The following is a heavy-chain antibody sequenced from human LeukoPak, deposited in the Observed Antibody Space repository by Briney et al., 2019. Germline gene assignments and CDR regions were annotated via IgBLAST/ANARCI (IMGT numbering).Heavy chain of an antibody. V-gene: IGHV4-59*01. D-gene: IGHD2-21*02. CDR1: GGSISSYY. J-gene: IGHJ4*02. CDR3: ARFAYCGGHCWYYFDY. Sequence: SETLSLICTVSGGSISSYYWSWIRQPPGKGLEWIGYIYSSGSTNYNPSLKSRITISVDTSKNQFSVKLSSVTAADTAVYYCARFAYCGGHCWYYFDYWGQGSLVTVSS. CDR2: IYSSGST.